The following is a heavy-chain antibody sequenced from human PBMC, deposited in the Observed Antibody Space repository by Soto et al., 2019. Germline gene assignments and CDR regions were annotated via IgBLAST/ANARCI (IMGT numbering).Heavy chain of an antibody. CDR2: IIPIFGTA. V-gene: IGHV1-69*13. J-gene: IGHJ6*02. D-gene: IGHD5-18*01. CDR1: GGTFSSYA. CDR3: ARADTAMNFFSRPYYYYYGMDV. Sequence: SVKLSCKASGGTFSSYAISWVRQAPGQGLEWIGGIIPIFGTANYAQKFQGRVTITADESTSTAYMELSSLRSEDTAVYYCARADTAMNFFSRPYYYYYGMDVWGQGTTVTVSS.